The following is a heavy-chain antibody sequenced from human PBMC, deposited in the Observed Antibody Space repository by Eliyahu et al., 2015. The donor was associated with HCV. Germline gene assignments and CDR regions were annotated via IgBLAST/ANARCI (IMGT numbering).Heavy chain of an antibody. V-gene: IGHV4-59*01. CDR1: GGXITTXY. Sequence: QVQLQESGPGLVKPSETLSLTCTVSGGXITTXYWSXIRQPPGKGLQXIGYIHYSGSTNYNPSLKSRVTISVDTSKNQFSLNLTSVTAADTAVYYXASGGGGIAVAGTGGWFDPWGQGTLVTVSS. CDR3: ASGGGGIAVAGTGGWFDP. J-gene: IGHJ5*02. D-gene: IGHD6-19*01. CDR2: IHYSGST.